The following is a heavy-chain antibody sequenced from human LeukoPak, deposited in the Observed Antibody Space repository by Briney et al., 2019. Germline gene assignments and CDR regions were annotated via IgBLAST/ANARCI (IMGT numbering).Heavy chain of an antibody. CDR3: ARPTVTSYNWFDP. CDR2: IHYTGST. CDR1: GYSISSGYS. D-gene: IGHD4-17*01. J-gene: IGHJ5*02. V-gene: IGHV4-38-2*02. Sequence: PSETLSLTCTVSGYSISSGYSWGWIRQPPGKGLEWIGSIHYTGSTSYNPSLKSRVTISVHTSKNQFSLQLSSVTAADTAVYYCARPTVTSYNWFDPWGQGTLVTVSS.